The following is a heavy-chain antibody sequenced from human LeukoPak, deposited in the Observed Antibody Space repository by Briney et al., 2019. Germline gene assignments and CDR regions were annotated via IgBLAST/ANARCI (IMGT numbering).Heavy chain of an antibody. J-gene: IGHJ4*02. CDR3: ARAAAGTTTLFDY. CDR1: GFTFSDYY. D-gene: IGHD1-7*01. Sequence: PGGSLRLSCAASGFTFSDYYMSWIRQAPGKGLEWVSHISSSGSTIYYADSVKGRFTISRDNAKSSPYLQMNSLRAEDTAVYYCARAAAGTTTLFDYWGQGTLVTVSS. V-gene: IGHV3-11*01. CDR2: ISSSGSTI.